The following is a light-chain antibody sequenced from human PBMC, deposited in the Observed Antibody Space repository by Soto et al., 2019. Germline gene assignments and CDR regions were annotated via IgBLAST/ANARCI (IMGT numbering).Light chain of an antibody. CDR2: EVS. V-gene: IGLV2-14*01. Sequence: QSVLTQPASVSGSPGQSITISCTGTSSDVGGYNYVSWYQQHPGKAPKLMIYEVSNRPSGVSNRFSGSKSGNTASLTISGLQAEDEADYYCSSYTSSIVLFGGGTKLTVL. J-gene: IGLJ2*01. CDR1: SSDVGGYNY. CDR3: SSYTSSIVL.